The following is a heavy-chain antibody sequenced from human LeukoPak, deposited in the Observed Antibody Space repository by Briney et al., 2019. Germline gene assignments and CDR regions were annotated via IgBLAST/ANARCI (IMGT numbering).Heavy chain of an antibody. CDR1: GGSISSSSYY. CDR2: IYYSGST. CDR3: ARDWKITGTFDP. Sequence: MSSETLSLTCTVSGGSISSSSYYWGWIRQPPGKGLEWIGYIYYSGSTYYNPSLKSRVTISVDTSKNQFSLKLSSVTAADTAVYYCARDWKITGTFDPWGQGTLVTVSS. J-gene: IGHJ5*02. D-gene: IGHD1-1*01. V-gene: IGHV4-31*03.